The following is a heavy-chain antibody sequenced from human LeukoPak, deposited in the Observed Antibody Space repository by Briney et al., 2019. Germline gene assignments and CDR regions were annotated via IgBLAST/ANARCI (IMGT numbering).Heavy chain of an antibody. J-gene: IGHJ4*02. V-gene: IGHV4-4*07. CDR3: ADEYSRY. CDR1: GGSISSHY. Sequence: SETLSLTCTVSGGSISSHYWSWIRQPAGKGLEWIGRIYTSGTTKYNPSLKSRVTMSVDTSKNQFSLKLNSVTAADTAVYYCADEYSRYWGQGTLVTVSS. D-gene: IGHD5-12*01. CDR2: IYTSGTT.